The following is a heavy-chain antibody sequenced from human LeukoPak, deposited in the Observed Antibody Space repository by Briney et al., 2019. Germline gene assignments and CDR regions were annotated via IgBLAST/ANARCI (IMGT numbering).Heavy chain of an antibody. CDR2: IYPGDSDT. CDR1: GYSFTSYW. D-gene: IGHD4-17*01. V-gene: IGHV5-51*01. J-gene: IGHJ4*02. Sequence: GESLKISCKGSGYSFTSYWIGWVRQMPGKGLEWMGIIYPGDSDTRYSPSFQGQVTISADKSISTAYMELSRLRSDDTAVYYCARGTTVTTSCHDYWGQGTLVTVSS. CDR3: ARGTTVTTSCHDY.